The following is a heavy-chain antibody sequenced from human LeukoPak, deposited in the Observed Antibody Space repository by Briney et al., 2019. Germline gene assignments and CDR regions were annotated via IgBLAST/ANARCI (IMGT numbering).Heavy chain of an antibody. CDR1: GYTLTELS. D-gene: IGHD3-16*02. CDR3: ATGSLRLGEFSLGY. CDR2: FDPEDGET. V-gene: IGHV1-24*01. J-gene: IGHJ4*02. Sequence: GASVKVSCKVSGYTLTELSMHWVRQAPGKGLEWMGGFDPEDGETVYAQRFQGRVTMTEDTSTDTAYMELSSLRSEDTAVYYCATGSLRLGEFSLGYWGQGTLVTDSS.